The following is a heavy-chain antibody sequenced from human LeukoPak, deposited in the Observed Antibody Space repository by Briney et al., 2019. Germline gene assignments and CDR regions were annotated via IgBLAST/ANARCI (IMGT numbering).Heavy chain of an antibody. Sequence: GESLKISCKGSGYSFTSYWIGWVRQMPGKGLEWMGIIYPSDSDTRYSPSFQGQVTISADKSISTAYLQWSSLKASDTAMYYCARFATGDYDSSGYYWFDPWGQGTLVTVSS. CDR2: IYPSDSDT. V-gene: IGHV5-51*01. CDR1: GYSFTSYW. D-gene: IGHD3-22*01. J-gene: IGHJ5*02. CDR3: ARFATGDYDSSGYYWFDP.